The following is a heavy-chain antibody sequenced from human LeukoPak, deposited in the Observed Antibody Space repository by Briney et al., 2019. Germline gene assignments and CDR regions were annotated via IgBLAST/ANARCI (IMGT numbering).Heavy chain of an antibody. CDR3: ARDRGYYYDSSGYLDDAFDI. Sequence: GWLLRLSCAASGITFSSYSVSWVHQARGKGVEWVSSISSSSGYIYYASLVKGRFTISGNNAKNSLYLQMNSLRAEDTAVYYCARDRGYYYDSSGYLDDAFDIWGQGTMVTVSS. V-gene: IGHV3-21*01. CDR2: ISSSSGYI. D-gene: IGHD3-22*01. CDR1: GITFSSYS. J-gene: IGHJ3*02.